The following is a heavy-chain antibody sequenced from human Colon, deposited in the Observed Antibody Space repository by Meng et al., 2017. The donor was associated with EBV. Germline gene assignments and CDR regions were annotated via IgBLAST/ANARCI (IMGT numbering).Heavy chain of an antibody. Sequence: QVRSQGSGPRLLKLSGPLSLSCAVPGGSISSGNFWSWVRQPPGKGLEWVGQIYDTGGANYNPSLQSRVTISVDKSKNQFSLNLNSVTAADTAVYYCARHSGYNQGYWGQGTLVTVSS. V-gene: IGHV4-4*02. J-gene: IGHJ4*02. CDR2: IYDTGGA. CDR1: GGSISSGNF. D-gene: IGHD6-25*01. CDR3: ARHSGYNQGY.